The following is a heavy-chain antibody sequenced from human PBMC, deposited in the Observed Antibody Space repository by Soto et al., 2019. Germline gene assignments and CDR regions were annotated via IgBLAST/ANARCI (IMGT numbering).Heavy chain of an antibody. CDR3: ARGLGLGDC. CDR2: IHRNGGST. CDR1: GYTFSSYY. D-gene: IGHD3-9*01. J-gene: IGHJ4*02. V-gene: IGHV1-46*01. Sequence: QVQLVQSGAEVKKPGASVKVSCKASGYTFSSYYIHWARQAPGQGLEWIGIIHRNGGSTNYAKNLKGRLTVTRDTSTATVYMDLSALTSDDTAMYYCARGLGLGDCWGQGTLVTVSS.